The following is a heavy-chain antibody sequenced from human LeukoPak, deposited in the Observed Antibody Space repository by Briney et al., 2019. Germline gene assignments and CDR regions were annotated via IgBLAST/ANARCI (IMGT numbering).Heavy chain of an antibody. J-gene: IGHJ4*02. CDR1: AFSLNAYN. CDR2: ISYTGTYI. CDR3: VRDRGTYRPIDY. V-gene: IGHV3-21*04. Sequence: GGSLXLSCAASAFSLNAYNMNWVRQAPGKGREWVSSISYTGTYIYYADSVKGRFTISRDNAQNSLYLQMNSLRAEDTAIYYCVRDRGTYRPIDYWGQGTLVTVSS. D-gene: IGHD1-26*01.